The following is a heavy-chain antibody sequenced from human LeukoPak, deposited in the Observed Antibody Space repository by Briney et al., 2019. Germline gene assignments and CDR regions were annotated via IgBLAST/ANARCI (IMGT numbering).Heavy chain of an antibody. CDR3: ARHYVDYDSSGYPDY. V-gene: IGHV4-59*08. Sequence: SETLSLTCTVSGGSISSYYWSWIRQPPGKGLEWIGYIYYSGSTNYNPSLKSRVTISVDTSKNQFSLKLSSVTAADTAVYYCARHYVDYDSSGYPDYWGQGTLATVSS. CDR1: GGSISSYY. J-gene: IGHJ4*02. D-gene: IGHD3-22*01. CDR2: IYYSGST.